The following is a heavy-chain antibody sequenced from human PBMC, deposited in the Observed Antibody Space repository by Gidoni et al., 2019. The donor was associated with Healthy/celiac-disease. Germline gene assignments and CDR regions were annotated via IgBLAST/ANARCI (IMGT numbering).Heavy chain of an antibody. V-gene: IGHV3-23*01. J-gene: IGHJ2*01. CDR3: AKDPAVVMHWYFDL. D-gene: IGHD2-15*01. CDR2: ISGSGGST. CDR1: GFTFSSYA. Sequence: EVQLLESGGGLVQPGGSLRLSCAASGFTFSSYAMRWVRQAPGKGLEWVSAISGSGGSTYYADSVKGRFTISRDNSKNTLYLQMNSQRAEDTAVYYCAKDPAVVMHWYFDLWGRGTLVTVSS.